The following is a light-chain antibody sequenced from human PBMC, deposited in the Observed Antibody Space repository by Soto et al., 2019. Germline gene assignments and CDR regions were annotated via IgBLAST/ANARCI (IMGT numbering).Light chain of an antibody. V-gene: IGKV3-15*01. Sequence: EVVMMQSPATRSVSPGEGATLSCRASQGIGDTLAWYQHKPGQTPRLLIYDTSTRATGVPTRFSGSRSGAEFPLTINSLQSEDFAVYYCQPYNNWPLTFGGGTKVDIK. CDR1: QGIGDT. CDR2: DTS. CDR3: QPYNNWPLT. J-gene: IGKJ4*01.